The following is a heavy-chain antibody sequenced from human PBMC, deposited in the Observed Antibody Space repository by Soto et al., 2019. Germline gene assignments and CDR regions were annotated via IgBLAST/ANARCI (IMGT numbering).Heavy chain of an antibody. CDR3: ARQITWLVYGEDRNNWFDP. CDR2: IYYSGST. D-gene: IGHD3-9*01. Sequence: SETLSLTCTVSGGSISSSSYYWGWIRQPPGKGLEWIGSIYYSGSTYYNPSLKSRVTISVDTSKNQFSLKLSSVTAADTAVYYCARQITWLVYGEDRNNWFDPWGQGTLVTVSS. V-gene: IGHV4-39*01. CDR1: GGSISSSSYY. J-gene: IGHJ5*02.